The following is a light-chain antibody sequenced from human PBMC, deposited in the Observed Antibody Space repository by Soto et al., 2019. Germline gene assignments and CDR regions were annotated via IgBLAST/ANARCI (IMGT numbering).Light chain of an antibody. V-gene: IGKV3-11*01. CDR2: DAS. J-gene: IGKJ4*01. CDR1: QSVSSN. Sequence: ENVLTQSPATLSLSPGERATLSCRASQSVSSNLAWYQQKPGQAPRLLIYDASNRATGIPARFSGSGSGTDFTLTISSLQPEDFAVYYCQQRSNWPTFGGGTKVDIK. CDR3: QQRSNWPT.